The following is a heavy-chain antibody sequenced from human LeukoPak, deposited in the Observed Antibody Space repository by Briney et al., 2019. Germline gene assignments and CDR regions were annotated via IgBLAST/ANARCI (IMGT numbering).Heavy chain of an antibody. CDR3: AKEGGYGDYPNPFDI. CDR2: ISGNGGST. V-gene: IGHV3-23*01. Sequence: GGSLRLSCAASGFTFSSYAMSWVRQAPVKGLEWVSAISGNGGSTYYADSVKGRFTISRDNSKNTLYLQMNSLRAEDTAVYYCAKEGGYGDYPNPFDIWGQGTMVTVSS. CDR1: GFTFSSYA. J-gene: IGHJ3*02. D-gene: IGHD4-17*01.